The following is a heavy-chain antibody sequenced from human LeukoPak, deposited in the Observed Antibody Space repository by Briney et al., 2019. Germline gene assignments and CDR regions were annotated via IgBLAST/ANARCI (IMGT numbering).Heavy chain of an antibody. CDR3: ARGDYPPQSWFDP. CDR1: GFTFSSYW. J-gene: IGHJ5*02. D-gene: IGHD4-17*01. Sequence: PGGSLRLSCAASGFTFSSYWMSWVRQAPGKGLEWVANIKQDGSEKYYVDSVKGRFTISRDNAKNTLYLQMNSLRAEDTAVYYCARGDYPPQSWFDPWGQGTLVTVSS. V-gene: IGHV3-7*01. CDR2: IKQDGSEK.